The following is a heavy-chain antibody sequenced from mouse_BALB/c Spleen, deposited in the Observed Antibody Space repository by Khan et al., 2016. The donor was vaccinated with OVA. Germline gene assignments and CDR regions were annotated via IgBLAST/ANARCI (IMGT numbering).Heavy chain of an antibody. CDR1: GYTFTSYW. J-gene: IGHJ2*01. V-gene: IGHV1-69*02. D-gene: IGHD6-1*01. CDR3: TRRGQDFFDY. CDR2: IYPSDSYT. Sequence: QVQLQQPGAELVRPGASVMLSCKASGYTFTSYWINWVKQRPGQGLEWIGNIYPSDSYTNYNQEFKGKATLTVDKSSSTAYMQLSSPTSEDSAVYYGTRRGQDFFDYWGQGTTLTVSS.